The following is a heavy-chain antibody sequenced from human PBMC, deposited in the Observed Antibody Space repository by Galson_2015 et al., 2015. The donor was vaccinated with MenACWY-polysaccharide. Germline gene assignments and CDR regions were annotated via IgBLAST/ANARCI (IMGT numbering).Heavy chain of an antibody. CDR2: ISGDSGST. D-gene: IGHD3-22*01. CDR1: GFTFDDYA. Sequence: SLRLSCAASGFTFDDYAMNWVRQAPGKGLEWVSLISGDSGSTYYADSVKGRFTISRDNSKNSLYLQMNRLRTEDTALYYCAKGPYYDTSGYYSGYYFYYSGQGTLVTVSS. J-gene: IGHJ4*02. V-gene: IGHV3-43*02. CDR3: AKGPYYDTSGYYSGYYFYY.